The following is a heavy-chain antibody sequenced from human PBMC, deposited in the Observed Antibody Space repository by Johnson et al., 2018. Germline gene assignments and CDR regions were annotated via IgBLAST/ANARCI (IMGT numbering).Heavy chain of an antibody. CDR1: GGSLSGYY. D-gene: IGHD4-23*01. CDR2: INHSGST. Sequence: QVQLQQWGAGLLKPSETLSLSCAVYGGSLSGYYWSWIRQPPGKGLEWIGEINHSGSTNYNSSLKSRVTISIDTSKNQFSLKVSSVTAADTAVYYCSRGVTDQHWSQGTRVTVSS. J-gene: IGHJ1*01. CDR3: SRGVTDQH. V-gene: IGHV4-34*01.